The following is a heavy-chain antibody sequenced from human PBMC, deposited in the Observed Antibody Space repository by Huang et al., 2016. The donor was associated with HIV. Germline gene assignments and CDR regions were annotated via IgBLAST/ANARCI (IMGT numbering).Heavy chain of an antibody. CDR1: GYTFISYG. Sequence: QVQLVQSGAEVKKPGASVKVSCRASGYTFISYGITWVRQAPGQGVEWMGWISPSYGYPNTAEQFQGRVTMTTDTSTNTVDVEVRSLRSDDTAVYYCARDLGTTVVPDGMDVWGQGTTVTVSS. V-gene: IGHV1-18*04. J-gene: IGHJ6*02. D-gene: IGHD4-17*01. CDR3: ARDLGTTVVPDGMDV. CDR2: ISPSYGYP.